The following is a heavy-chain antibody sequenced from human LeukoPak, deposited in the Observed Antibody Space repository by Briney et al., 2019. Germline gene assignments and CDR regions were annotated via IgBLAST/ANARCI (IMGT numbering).Heavy chain of an antibody. D-gene: IGHD3-22*01. CDR3: ARRLIDYDSSGYYFDY. CDR2: IYPGDSDT. J-gene: IGHJ4*02. CDR1: GYSFTSYW. V-gene: IGHV5-51*01. Sequence: GESLKISCKGSGYSFTSYWIGWVRQMPGKGLDWMGIIYPGDSDTRYSPSFQGQVTISADKSICTAYLQWSSLKASDTAMYYCARRLIDYDSSGYYFDYWGQGTLVTVSS.